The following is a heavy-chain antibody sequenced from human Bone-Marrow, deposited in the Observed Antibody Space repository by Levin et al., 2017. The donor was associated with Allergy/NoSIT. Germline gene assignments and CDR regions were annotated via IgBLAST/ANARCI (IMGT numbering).Heavy chain of an antibody. CDR3: AKAQGSGWYGLVDY. V-gene: IGHV3-11*05. D-gene: IGHD6-19*01. CDR1: GFTFSDYY. J-gene: IGHJ4*02. Sequence: GESLKISCAASGFTFSDYYMSWIRQAPGKGLEWVSYISNSGTFTNYADSVKGRFTISRDNAKNSLYLQMNSLRGEDTAVYYCAKAQGSGWYGLVDYWGQGTQVAVSS. CDR2: ISNSGTFT.